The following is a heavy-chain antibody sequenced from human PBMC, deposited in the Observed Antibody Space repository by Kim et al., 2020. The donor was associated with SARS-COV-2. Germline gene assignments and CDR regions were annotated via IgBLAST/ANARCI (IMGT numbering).Heavy chain of an antibody. V-gene: IGHV1-69*13. CDR2: IIPIFGTA. J-gene: IGHJ3*02. D-gene: IGHD3-3*01. CDR1: GGTFSSYA. CDR3: ARGSYDFWSVTSDAFDI. Sequence: SVKVSCKASGGTFSSYAISWVRQAPGQGLEWMGGIIPIFGTANYAQKFQGRVTITADESTSTAYMELSSLRSEDTAVYYCARGSYDFWSVTSDAFDIWGQGTMVTVSS.